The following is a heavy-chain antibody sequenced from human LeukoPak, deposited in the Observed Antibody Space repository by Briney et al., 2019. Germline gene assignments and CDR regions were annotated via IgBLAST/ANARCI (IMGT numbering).Heavy chain of an antibody. V-gene: IGHV1-46*01. J-gene: IGHJ6*02. CDR1: GYTFTSYD. Sequence: ASVKVSCKASGYTFTSYDINWVRQATGQGLEWMGIINPSGGSTSYAQKFQGRVTMTRDTSTSTVYMELSSLGSEDTAVYYCARDKVQLWLPGWGKYGMDVWGQGTTVTVSS. CDR2: INPSGGST. D-gene: IGHD5-18*01. CDR3: ARDKVQLWLPGWGKYGMDV.